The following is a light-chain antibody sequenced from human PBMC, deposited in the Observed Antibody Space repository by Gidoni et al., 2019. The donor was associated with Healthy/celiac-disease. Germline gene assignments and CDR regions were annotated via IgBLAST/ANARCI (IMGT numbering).Light chain of an antibody. CDR1: KLGDKY. CDR2: QDS. CDR3: QAWDSSYV. V-gene: IGLV3-1*01. J-gene: IGLJ1*01. Sequence: SYELTQPPSVSVSPGQTAIITCSGDKLGDKYACWYQQKPGQSPVLVIYQDSKRPSGIPERFSGSNSGNTATLTISGTQAMDEADYYCQAWDSSYVFGTGTKVTVL.